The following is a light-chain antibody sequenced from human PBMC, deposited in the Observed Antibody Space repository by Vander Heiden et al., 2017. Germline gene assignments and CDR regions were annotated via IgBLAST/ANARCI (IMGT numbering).Light chain of an antibody. CDR2: MNN. CDR3: AAWDASRSSWV. J-gene: IGLJ3*02. CDR1: SSNIGSHY. V-gene: IGLV1-47*01. Sequence: SVLTQPPSASGPPGQRVTLSCSGSSSNIGSHYVYWYQQRPAPTPNLLLYMNNQRPSAVPDRFSASKSGTSASLATSGLRAEDAADYYCAAWDASRSSWVFGGGTKLTVL.